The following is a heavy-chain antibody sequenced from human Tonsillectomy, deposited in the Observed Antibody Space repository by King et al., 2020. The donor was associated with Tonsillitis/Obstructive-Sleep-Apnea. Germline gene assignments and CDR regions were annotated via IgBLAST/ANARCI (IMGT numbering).Heavy chain of an antibody. CDR2: ISYDGSNK. CDR3: ARGGPKERTLNWFAP. CDR1: GFTFSSYA. V-gene: IGHV3-30*01. D-gene: IGHD1-26*01. Sequence: VQLVQSGGGVVQPGRSLRLSCAASGFTFSSYAMHWVRQAPGKGLEWVAVISYDGSNKYYADSVKGRFTISRDNSKNTLYLQMNSLRAEDTAVYYCARGGPKERTLNWFAPWGQGTLVTVSS. J-gene: IGHJ5*02.